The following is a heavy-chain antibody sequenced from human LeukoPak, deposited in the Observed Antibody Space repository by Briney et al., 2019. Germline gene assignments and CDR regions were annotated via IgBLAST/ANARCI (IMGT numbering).Heavy chain of an antibody. D-gene: IGHD3-9*01. CDR1: GGSFSGYY. J-gene: IGHJ4*02. Sequence: SSETLSLTCAVYGGSFSGYYWNWIRQPPGKGPEWIGSIYHSGTSYYNPSLKSRVTISIDTSKNHFSLRLNSVTAADMAVYYCAKTRENYNVLTGYYAGNYYFESWGQGTLVTVSS. CDR2: IYHSGTS. V-gene: IGHV4-34*01. CDR3: AKTRENYNVLTGYYAGNYYFES.